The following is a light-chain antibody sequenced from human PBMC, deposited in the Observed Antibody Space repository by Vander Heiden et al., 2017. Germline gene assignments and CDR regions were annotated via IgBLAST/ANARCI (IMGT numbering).Light chain of an antibody. CDR3: AAWDDSRSSVV. CDR2: KNN. Sequence: QSVLTQPPSAAVTPAQRVLISSSGRSSNSARTYVSWSQQLPASTPNPLIYKNNKRRSGVPARFSGGNSGSKASLAISGLRSEDDADYYCAAWDDSRSSVVFGGGTKLTVL. CDR1: SSNSARTY. J-gene: IGLJ2*01. V-gene: IGLV1-47*01.